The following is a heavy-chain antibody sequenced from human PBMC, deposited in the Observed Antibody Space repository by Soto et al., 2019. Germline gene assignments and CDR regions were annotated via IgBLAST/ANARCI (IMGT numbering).Heavy chain of an antibody. V-gene: IGHV1-69*06. Sequence: QVQLVQSGAEVRKPGSSVKVSCKASGGTFSRHAISWVRQAPGQGLEWMGGIIPIFGTANHAQKFQGRVTIIADRSRSRVYMELSSLRSEDTAMDYCARGWGYDSNDYYYAYWGQGTLVIVSS. J-gene: IGHJ4*02. CDR1: GGTFSRHA. D-gene: IGHD3-22*01. CDR2: IIPIFGTA. CDR3: ARGWGYDSNDYYYAY.